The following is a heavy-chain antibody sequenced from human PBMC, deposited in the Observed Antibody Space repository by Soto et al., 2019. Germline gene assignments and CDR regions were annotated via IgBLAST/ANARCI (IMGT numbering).Heavy chain of an antibody. D-gene: IGHD3-10*01. CDR3: ARVRHTIWFGEISGFGWFDP. Sequence: GGSLRLSCAASGFTFSDYYMSWIRQAPGKGLEWVSYISSSGSTIYYADSVKGRFTISRDNAKNSLYLQMNSLRAEDTAVYYCARVRHTIWFGEISGFGWFDPWGQGTLVTVSS. CDR2: ISSSGSTI. CDR1: GFTFSDYY. V-gene: IGHV3-11*01. J-gene: IGHJ5*02.